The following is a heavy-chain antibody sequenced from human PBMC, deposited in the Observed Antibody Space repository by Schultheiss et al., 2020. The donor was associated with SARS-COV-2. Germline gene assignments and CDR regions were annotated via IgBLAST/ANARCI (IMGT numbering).Heavy chain of an antibody. J-gene: IGHJ6*02. CDR1: GFTFSDYY. V-gene: IGHV3-11*06. Sequence: GESLKISCAASGFTFSDYYMSWIRQAPGKGLEWVSYISSSSSYTNYADSVKGRFTISRHNSKNTLYLQMNSLRAEDTAVYYCAKTLWLLRYYYYGMDVWGQGTTVTVSS. CDR2: ISSSSSYT. CDR3: AKTLWLLRYYYYGMDV. D-gene: IGHD3-22*01.